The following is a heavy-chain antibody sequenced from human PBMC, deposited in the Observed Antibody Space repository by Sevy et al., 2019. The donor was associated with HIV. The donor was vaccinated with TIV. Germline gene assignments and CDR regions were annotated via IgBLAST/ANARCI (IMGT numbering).Heavy chain of an antibody. CDR1: GFTFGDYA. D-gene: IGHD5-18*01. Sequence: GGSLRLSCTASGFTFGDYAMSWFRQAPGKGLEWVGFIRSKAYGGTTEYAASVKGRFTISRDDSKSIAYLQMNSLKTEDTAVYSCTREIEGEYSYGYCPFDYWGQGTLVTVSS. J-gene: IGHJ4*02. CDR2: IRSKAYGGTT. CDR3: TREIEGEYSYGYCPFDY. V-gene: IGHV3-49*03.